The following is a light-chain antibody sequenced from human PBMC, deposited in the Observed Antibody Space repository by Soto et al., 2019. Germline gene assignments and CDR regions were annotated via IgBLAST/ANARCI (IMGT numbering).Light chain of an antibody. Sequence: QSVLTQPPSVSGSPGQSVAISCTGTRSDVGSYNRVSWYQQPPGAAPKLMIYEVSNRPSGVPDRFSGSKSGNTASLTISGLQAEDEADYYCNSYTGSSTYVFGTGTKLTVL. V-gene: IGLV2-18*02. CDR2: EVS. CDR3: NSYTGSSTYV. CDR1: RSDVGSYNR. J-gene: IGLJ1*01.